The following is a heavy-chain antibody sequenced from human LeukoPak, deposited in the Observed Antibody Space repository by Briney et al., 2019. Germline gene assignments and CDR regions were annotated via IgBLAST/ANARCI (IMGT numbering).Heavy chain of an antibody. Sequence: PGGSLRLSCAPSGFTINIYAMTWVRQAPGKGLEWVSSITVNGGGISYAGSVKGRFTISRDNSKNTLYLQMSSLRAEDTAVYYCAKDPNGDYVGAFDGWDRGTRVTVSS. CDR2: ITVNGGGI. CDR1: GFTINIYA. V-gene: IGHV3-23*01. J-gene: IGHJ3*01. D-gene: IGHD4-17*01. CDR3: AKDPNGDYVGAFDG.